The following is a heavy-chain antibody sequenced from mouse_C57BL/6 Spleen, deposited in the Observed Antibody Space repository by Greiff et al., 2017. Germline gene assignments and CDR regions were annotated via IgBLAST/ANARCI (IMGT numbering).Heavy chain of an antibody. D-gene: IGHD2-10*01. Sequence: VQLVESGAELVRPGASVTLSCKASGYTFTDYEMHWVKQTPVHGLEWIGAIDPETGGTAYNQKFKGKAILTADKSSSTAYMELRSLTSEDSAVYYCTRDPSYGNYWYFDVWGTGTTVTVSS. J-gene: IGHJ1*03. CDR1: GYTFTDYE. V-gene: IGHV1-15*01. CDR3: TRDPSYGNYWYFDV. CDR2: IDPETGGT.